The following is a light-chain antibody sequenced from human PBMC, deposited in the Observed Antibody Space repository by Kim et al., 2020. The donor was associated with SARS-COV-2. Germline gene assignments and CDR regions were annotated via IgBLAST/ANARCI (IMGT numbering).Light chain of an antibody. CDR3: NQRSDWPLT. Sequence: EIVLTQSPATLSLSPGERASLSCRASQSVGTSLVWYQQKVGQAPRLLIYDASKRATDIPAKFSGSGSGTDFTLTISNLESEDFAVYYCNQRSDWPLTFGGGTKVDIK. V-gene: IGKV3-11*01. CDR2: DAS. CDR1: QSVGTS. J-gene: IGKJ4*01.